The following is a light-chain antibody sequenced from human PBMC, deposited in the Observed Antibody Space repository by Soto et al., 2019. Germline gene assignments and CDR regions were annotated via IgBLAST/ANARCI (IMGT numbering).Light chain of an antibody. CDR3: QHRSNWPPEVT. Sequence: EIVLTQSPDTLSLSPGERATLSCRASQSVGSSLAWYQQRPGQAPRLLIYVASNRATGIPARFRGSGSGTDFTLTISSLEPEDFAVYYCQHRSNWPPEVTFGPGTKVDIK. CDR2: VAS. V-gene: IGKV3-11*01. J-gene: IGKJ3*01. CDR1: QSVGSS.